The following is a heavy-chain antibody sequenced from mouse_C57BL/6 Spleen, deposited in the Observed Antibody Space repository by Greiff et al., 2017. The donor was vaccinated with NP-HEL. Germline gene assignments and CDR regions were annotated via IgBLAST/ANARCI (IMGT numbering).Heavy chain of an antibody. J-gene: IGHJ4*01. V-gene: IGHV1-82*01. CDR3: AREGHSYPLYALDY. CDR2: IYPGDGDT. Sequence: VQLQQSGPELVKPGASVKISCKASGYAFSSSWMNWVKQRPGKGLEWIGRIYPGDGDTNYNGKFKGKATLTADKSSSTAYMQLSSLTSEHSAVYFCAREGHSYPLYALDYWGQGTSVPVSS. CDR1: GYAFSSSW. D-gene: IGHD2-12*01.